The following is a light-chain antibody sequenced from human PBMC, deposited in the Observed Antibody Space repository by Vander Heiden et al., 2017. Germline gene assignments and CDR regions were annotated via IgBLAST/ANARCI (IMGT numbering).Light chain of an antibody. J-gene: IGLJ1*01. CDR3: CSYAGNYV. CDR1: SSDVGGYNF. V-gene: IGLV2-11*01. Sequence: QSALTQPRSVSGSPRQAVTISCTGTSSDVGGYNFVSWFQHHPGKVTKLMIYDVNKRPSVVPDRFSCSKSGNTASLTISGLQAEDEADYFCCSYAGNYVFGTGTMVTVL. CDR2: DVN.